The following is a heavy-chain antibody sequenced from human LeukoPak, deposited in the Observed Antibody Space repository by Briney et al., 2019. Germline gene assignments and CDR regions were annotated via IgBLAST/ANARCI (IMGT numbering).Heavy chain of an antibody. CDR2: IYHSGSI. D-gene: IGHD3-10*01. CDR1: GYSISSGYY. Sequence: SETLSLTCTVSGYSISSGYYWGWIRQPPGKGLEWIGSIYHSGSIYYNPSPKSRVTISVDTSKNQFSLKLSSVTAADTAVYYCARDGDYYGSGSYYRPYYFDYWGQGTLVTVSS. CDR3: ARDGDYYGSGSYYRPYYFDY. V-gene: IGHV4-38-2*02. J-gene: IGHJ4*02.